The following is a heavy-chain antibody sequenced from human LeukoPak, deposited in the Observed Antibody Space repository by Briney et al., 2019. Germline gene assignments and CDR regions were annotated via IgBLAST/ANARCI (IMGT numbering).Heavy chain of an antibody. J-gene: IGHJ4*02. D-gene: IGHD3-10*01. CDR1: GGSFSGYY. CDR2: INHSGST. CDR3: ARGPYYGSGSYYLVY. V-gene: IGHV4-34*01. Sequence: SENLSLTCAVYGGSFSGYYWSWIRQPPGKGLEWIGEINHSGSTNYNPSLKSRVTISVDTSKNQFSLKLSSVTAADTAVYYCARGPYYGSGSYYLVYWGQGTLVTVSS.